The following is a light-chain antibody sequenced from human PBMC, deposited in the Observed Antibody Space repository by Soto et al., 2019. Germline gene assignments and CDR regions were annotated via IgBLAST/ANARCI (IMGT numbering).Light chain of an antibody. CDR1: SSDVGAYNY. CDR3: SSYTSSTTWV. Sequence: QSALTQPASVSGSPGQSITISCTGTSSDVGAYNYVSWYQQHPGKAPKIMIYEVSYRPSGVSDRFSGSRSSNTASLTISGLQAEDESDYYCSSYTSSTTWVFGGGTKLTVL. J-gene: IGLJ3*02. CDR2: EVS. V-gene: IGLV2-14*01.